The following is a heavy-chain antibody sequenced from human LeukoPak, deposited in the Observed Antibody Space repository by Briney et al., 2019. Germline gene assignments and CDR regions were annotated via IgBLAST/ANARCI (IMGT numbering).Heavy chain of an antibody. D-gene: IGHD3-3*01. CDR2: IIPIFGTA. J-gene: IGHJ6*02. V-gene: IGHV1-69*01. CDR3: ARNLDRSYYDFWSGYYVGMDA. Sequence: GASVKVSCKASGGTFSSYAISWVRQAPGQGLEWMGGIIPIFGTANFAQKFQGRVTITADESTSTAYMELSSLRSEDTAVYYCARNLDRSYYDFWSGYYVGMDAWGQGTTVTVSS. CDR1: GGTFSSYA.